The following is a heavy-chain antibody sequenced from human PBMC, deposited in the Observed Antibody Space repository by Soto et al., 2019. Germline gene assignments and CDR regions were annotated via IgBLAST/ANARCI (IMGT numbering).Heavy chain of an antibody. Sequence: GGSLRLSCAASGFTFSSYAMSWVRRAPGKGLEWVSAISGSGGSTYYADSVKGRFTISRDNSKNTLYLQMNSLRAEDTAVYYCPYCTNGVCLGNSDYWGQGTLVTVSS. V-gene: IGHV3-23*01. CDR2: ISGSGGST. J-gene: IGHJ4*02. CDR1: GFTFSSYA. D-gene: IGHD2-8*01. CDR3: PYCTNGVCLGNSDY.